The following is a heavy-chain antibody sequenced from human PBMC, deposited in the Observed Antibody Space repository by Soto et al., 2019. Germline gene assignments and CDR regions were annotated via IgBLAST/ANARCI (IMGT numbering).Heavy chain of an antibody. CDR3: PRESGMASPFDY. Sequence: QVQLVQSGAEVKKPGSSVKVSCKASGGTFSSYTISWVRQAPGQGLEWMGRIIPILGIANYAQKFQGRVTITADKSTSTAYEELSSLKSEDTAVYYCPRESGMASPFDYWGQGTLVTVSS. CDR2: IIPILGIA. J-gene: IGHJ4*02. D-gene: IGHD2-8*01. CDR1: GGTFSSYT. V-gene: IGHV1-69*08.